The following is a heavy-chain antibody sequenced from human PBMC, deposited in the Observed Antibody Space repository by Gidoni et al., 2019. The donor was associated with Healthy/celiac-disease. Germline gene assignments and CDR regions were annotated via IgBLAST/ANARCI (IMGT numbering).Heavy chain of an antibody. J-gene: IGHJ4*02. CDR3: ARDAYSYYDILTGPRGYFDY. Sequence: QVQLVESGGGVVQPGRSLRLSCAASGFTFSSYGMHWVRQAPGKGLEWVAVIWDDGSNKYYADSVKGRFTISRDNSKNTLYLQMNSLRAEDTAVYYCARDAYSYYDILTGPRGYFDYWGQGTLVTVSS. D-gene: IGHD3-9*01. V-gene: IGHV3-33*01. CDR1: GFTFSSYG. CDR2: IWDDGSNK.